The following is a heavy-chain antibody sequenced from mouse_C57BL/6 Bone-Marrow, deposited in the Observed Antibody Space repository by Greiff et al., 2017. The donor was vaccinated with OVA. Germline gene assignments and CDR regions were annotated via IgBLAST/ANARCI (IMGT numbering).Heavy chain of an antibody. CDR1: GFTFSSYA. J-gene: IGHJ2*01. CDR3: ARDYYGRYFDY. CDR2: ISDGGSYT. Sequence: DVMLVESGGGLVKPGGSLKLSCAASGFTFSSYAMSWVRQTPEKRLEWVATISDGGSYTYYPDNVKGRFTISRDNAKNNLYLQMSHLKSEDTAMYYCARDYYGRYFDYWGQGTTLTVSS. V-gene: IGHV5-4*01. D-gene: IGHD1-1*01.